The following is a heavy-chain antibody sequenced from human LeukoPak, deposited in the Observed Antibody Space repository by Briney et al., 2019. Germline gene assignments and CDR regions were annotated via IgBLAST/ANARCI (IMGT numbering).Heavy chain of an antibody. CDR1: GFTFDDYG. Sequence: GGSLRLSCAASGFTFDDYGMSWVRQAPGKGLEWVSGINWNGGSTGYADSVKGRFTISRDNAKNSLYLQMNSLRAEDTALYYCARDSRYCSGGSCYLFDYWGQGTLVTVSS. CDR2: INWNGGST. D-gene: IGHD2-15*01. J-gene: IGHJ4*02. CDR3: ARDSRYCSGGSCYLFDY. V-gene: IGHV3-20*04.